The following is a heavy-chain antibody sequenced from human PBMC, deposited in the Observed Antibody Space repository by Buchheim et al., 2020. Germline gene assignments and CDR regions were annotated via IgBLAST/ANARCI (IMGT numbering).Heavy chain of an antibody. J-gene: IGHJ5*02. CDR3: ARLKDRVLPAEMITNPRGCWFDP. CDR1: GYTFTSYG. D-gene: IGHD2-2*01. V-gene: IGHV1-18*01. Sequence: QVQLVQSGAEVKKPGASVKVSCKASGYTFTSYGISWLRQAPGQGLEWMGWISAYNGNTNYAQNLQGRVTMTTDTSTSTAYMELRSLRSDDTAVYYCARLKDRVLPAEMITNPRGCWFDPWGQGTL. CDR2: ISAYNGNT.